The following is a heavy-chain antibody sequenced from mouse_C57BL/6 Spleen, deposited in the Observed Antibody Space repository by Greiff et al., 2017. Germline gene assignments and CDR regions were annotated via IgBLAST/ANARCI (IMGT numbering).Heavy chain of an antibody. Sequence: VQLQESGAELVRPGASVTLSCKASGYTFTDYEMHWVKQTPVHGLEWIGAIDPETGGTAYNQKFKGKAILTADKSSSTAYMELRSLTSEDSAVYYCTRGPTPVAGGDYWGQGTTLTVSS. D-gene: IGHD1-1*01. CDR3: TRGPTPVAGGDY. J-gene: IGHJ2*01. V-gene: IGHV1-15*01. CDR1: GYTFTDYE. CDR2: IDPETGGT.